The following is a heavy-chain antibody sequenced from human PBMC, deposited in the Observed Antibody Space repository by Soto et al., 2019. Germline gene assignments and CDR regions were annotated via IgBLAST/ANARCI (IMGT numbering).Heavy chain of an antibody. J-gene: IGHJ6*02. CDR3: AKTRSGYCSGGSCYGYYYYYGMDV. CDR2: ISGSGVST. Sequence: EVQLLESGGGLVQPGGSLILSCAASGFTFSSYAMSWVRQAPGKGLEWVSAISGSGVSTYYADSVKGRFTISRDNSKKTLDMQMNSLRAEDTAVYYCAKTRSGYCSGGSCYGYYYYYGMDVWGQGTTVTVSS. V-gene: IGHV3-23*01. D-gene: IGHD2-15*01. CDR1: GFTFSSYA.